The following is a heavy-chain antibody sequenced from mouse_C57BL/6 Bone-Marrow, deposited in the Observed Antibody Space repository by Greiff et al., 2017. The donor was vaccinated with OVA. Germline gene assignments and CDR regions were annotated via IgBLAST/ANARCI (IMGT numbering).Heavy chain of an antibody. J-gene: IGHJ2*01. Sequence: VQLQQPGAELVRPGSSVKLSCKASGYTFTSYWMHWVKQRPIQGLEWIGNIDPSDSETHYNQKFKDKATLTVDKSSSTAYMQLSSLTSEDSAVYYCARKNWDRGYYFDYWGQGTTLTVSS. CDR3: ARKNWDRGYYFDY. V-gene: IGHV1-52*01. CDR2: IDPSDSET. CDR1: GYTFTSYW. D-gene: IGHD4-1*01.